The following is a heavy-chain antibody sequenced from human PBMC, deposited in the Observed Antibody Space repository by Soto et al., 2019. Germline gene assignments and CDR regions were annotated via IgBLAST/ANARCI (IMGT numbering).Heavy chain of an antibody. J-gene: IGHJ4*02. CDR3: ASHITFGGVIVLKYYFDY. Sequence: PSETLSLTCTVSGVTISSGGYYWSWIRQHPGRGLEWIGYIYYSGSTYYNPSLKSRVTISVDTSKNQFSLKLSSVTAADTAVYYCASHITFGGVIVLKYYFDYWGQGTLVTVSS. V-gene: IGHV4-31*03. CDR1: GVTISSGGYY. CDR2: IYYSGST. D-gene: IGHD3-16*02.